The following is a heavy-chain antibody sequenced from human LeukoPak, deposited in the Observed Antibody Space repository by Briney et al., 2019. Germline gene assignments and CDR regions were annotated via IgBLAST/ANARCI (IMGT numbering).Heavy chain of an antibody. D-gene: IGHD6-13*01. V-gene: IGHV1-69*04. Sequence: ASVKVSCKASGGTFSSYAISWVRQAPGQELEWMGRIIPILGIANYAQKLQGRVTMTTDTSTSTAYMELRSLRSDDTAVYYCARDRDIAAAGTSGYWGQGTLVTVSS. J-gene: IGHJ4*02. CDR2: IIPILGIA. CDR1: GGTFSSYA. CDR3: ARDRDIAAAGTSGY.